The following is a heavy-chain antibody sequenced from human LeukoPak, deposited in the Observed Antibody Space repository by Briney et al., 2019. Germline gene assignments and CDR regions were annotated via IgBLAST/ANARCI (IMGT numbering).Heavy chain of an antibody. CDR1: GYTFTSYV. V-gene: IGHV1-8*01. Sequence: SVKVSCKASGYTFTSYVINWVRQATGQGLEWMGWMNPNSGNTGYAQKFQGRVTITRNTSISTAYLELSSLRSEDTAVYYCARVIVVVPAAKVWFDPWGQGTLVTVSS. J-gene: IGHJ5*02. CDR3: ARVIVVVPAAKVWFDP. D-gene: IGHD2-2*01. CDR2: MNPNSGNT.